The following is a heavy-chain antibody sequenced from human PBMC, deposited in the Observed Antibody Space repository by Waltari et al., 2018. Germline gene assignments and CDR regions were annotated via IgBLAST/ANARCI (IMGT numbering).Heavy chain of an antibody. J-gene: IGHJ4*02. V-gene: IGHV4-4*07. CDR3: ARDRYYYDSSGYYYPAFDY. Sequence: QVQLQESGPGLVKPSETLSLTCTVSGGSISSYYWSWIRQPAGTGLEWIGRLHTSGSTNYNPSRESRVTMSVDTSKNQFSLKLSSVTAADTAVYYCARDRYYYDSSGYYYPAFDYWGQGTLVTVSS. CDR1: GGSISSYY. CDR2: LHTSGST. D-gene: IGHD3-22*01.